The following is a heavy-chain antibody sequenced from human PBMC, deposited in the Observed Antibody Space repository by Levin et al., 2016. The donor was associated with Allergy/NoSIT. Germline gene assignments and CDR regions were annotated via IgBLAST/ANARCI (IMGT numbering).Heavy chain of an antibody. CDR2: IIPIFGTA. Sequence: WVRQAPGQGLEWMGGIIPIFGTANYAQKFQGRVTITADKSTSTAYMELSSLRSEDTAVYYCARVTSGSSSYYYYGMDVWGQGTTVTVSS. D-gene: IGHD1-26*01. J-gene: IGHJ6*02. CDR3: ARVTSGSSSYYYYGMDV. V-gene: IGHV1-69*06.